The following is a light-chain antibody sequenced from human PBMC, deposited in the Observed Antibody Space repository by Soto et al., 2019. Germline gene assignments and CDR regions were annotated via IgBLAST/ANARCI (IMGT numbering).Light chain of an antibody. CDR3: QQYNKWPQT. CDR2: GAS. CDR1: HIVTSD. J-gene: IGKJ5*01. V-gene: IGKV3-15*01. Sequence: EIVMTQSPGTPSVSPGETVTLSCRASHIVTSDLAWYQHKPGQTPRLLIHGASYRDTGIPVRFSGAGSGTEFTLTISSLQSEDFGVYYCQQYNKWPQTFGQGTRLEIK.